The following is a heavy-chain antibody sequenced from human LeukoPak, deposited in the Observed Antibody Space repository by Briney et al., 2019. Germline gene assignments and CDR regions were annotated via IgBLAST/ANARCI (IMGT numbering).Heavy chain of an antibody. CDR2: IISSSSFI. CDR3: ARSITGYFES. V-gene: IGHV3-21*01. D-gene: IGHD3-16*01. J-gene: IGHJ4*02. Sequence: GGSLRLSCAASGFTFSSYAMSWVRQAPGKGLEWVSSIISSSSFIYYADSVKGRFTISRDNAKNSLYLQMNSLRAEDTAVYYCARSITGYFESWGQGTLVTVSS. CDR1: GFTFSSYA.